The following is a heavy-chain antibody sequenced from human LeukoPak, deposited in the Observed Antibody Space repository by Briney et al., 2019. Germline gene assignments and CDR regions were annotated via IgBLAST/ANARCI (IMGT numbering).Heavy chain of an antibody. CDR3: ARTFVMAHDAFDI. CDR1: GYTFTGYY. D-gene: IGHD5-24*01. V-gene: IGHV1-46*01. CDR2: INPSGGST. J-gene: IGHJ3*02. Sequence: ASVKVSCKASGYTFTGYYMHWVRQAHGQGLEWMGIINPSGGSTSYAQKFQGRVTMTRDTSTSTVYMELSSLRSEDTAVYYCARTFVMAHDAFDIWDQGTMVTVSS.